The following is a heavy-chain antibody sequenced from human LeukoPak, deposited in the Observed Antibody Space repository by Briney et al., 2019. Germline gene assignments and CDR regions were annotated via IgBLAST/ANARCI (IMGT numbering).Heavy chain of an antibody. CDR1: GFTFSSYW. Sequence: GGSLRLSCAASGFTFSSYWMHWVRQAPGKGLVWVSRIHSDGSSTSYADSVKGRFTISRDNAKNTLYLQMNSLRAEDTAVYYCAREPQIVGASDAFDIWGQGTMVTVSS. J-gene: IGHJ3*02. V-gene: IGHV3-74*01. CDR2: IHSDGSST. D-gene: IGHD1-26*01. CDR3: AREPQIVGASDAFDI.